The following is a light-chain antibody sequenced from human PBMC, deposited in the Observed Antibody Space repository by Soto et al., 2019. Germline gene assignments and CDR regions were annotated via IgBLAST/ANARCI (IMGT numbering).Light chain of an antibody. Sequence: QSVLTQPPSVSAAPGQKVTISCSGSSSNIGGNSVSWYQQLPGTAPKLLIYDDDKRPSGIPDRFSDSKSGTSATLGITGFRTGDEADYYCGSWDSSLSAYVFGAGTKVTVL. CDR1: SSNIGGNS. CDR2: DDD. J-gene: IGLJ1*01. CDR3: GSWDSSLSAYV. V-gene: IGLV1-51*01.